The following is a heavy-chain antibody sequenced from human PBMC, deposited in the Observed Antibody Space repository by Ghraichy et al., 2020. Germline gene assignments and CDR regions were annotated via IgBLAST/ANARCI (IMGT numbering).Heavy chain of an antibody. V-gene: IGHV3-48*03. CDR3: ARVVYTGHDSATLFDY. Sequence: GESLNISCAASGFTFSSYEVIWVRQAPGKGLEWISYISGSSNSATTIYYADSVKGRFTISRDNAKNSLYLQMNSLRAEDTADYYCARVVYTGHDSATLFDYWGQGTLVTVSS. CDR1: GFTFSSYE. J-gene: IGHJ4*02. CDR2: ISGSSNSATTI. D-gene: IGHD5-12*01.